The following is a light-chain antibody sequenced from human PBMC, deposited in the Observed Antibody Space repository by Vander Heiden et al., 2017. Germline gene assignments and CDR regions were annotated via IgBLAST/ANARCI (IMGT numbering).Light chain of an antibody. CDR1: QSIHYY. CDR3: QQYHSPWT. V-gene: IGKV1-5*01. J-gene: IGKJ1*01. Sequence: DIQMTQSPSTLSASVGDRVTVTCRASQSIHYYLAWFQQKPRKAPNLLISNASNLESGVPSRFSGSGSGTEFTLTITRLQPDDFATYFCQQYHSPWTFGQGTKLE. CDR2: NAS.